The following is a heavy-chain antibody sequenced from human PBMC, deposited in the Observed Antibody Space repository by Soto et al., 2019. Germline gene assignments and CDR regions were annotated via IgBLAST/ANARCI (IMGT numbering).Heavy chain of an antibody. V-gene: IGHV1-18*04. D-gene: IGHD6-13*01. Sequence: ASVKVSCKASGYTFTSYGISWVRQAPGQGLEWMGWISAYNGNTNYAQKLQGRVTMTTDTSTSTAYMELRSLRSDDTAVYYCARDKAPIAAAANNWFDPWGQGTLVTVSS. J-gene: IGHJ5*02. CDR3: ARDKAPIAAAANNWFDP. CDR2: ISAYNGNT. CDR1: GYTFTSYG.